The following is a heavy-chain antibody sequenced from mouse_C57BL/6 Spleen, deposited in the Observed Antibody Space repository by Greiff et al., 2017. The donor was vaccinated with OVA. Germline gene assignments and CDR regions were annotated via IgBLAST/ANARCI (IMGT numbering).Heavy chain of an antibody. CDR3: AREEIYYGNYGFAY. CDR1: GFTFSDYG. J-gene: IGHJ3*01. D-gene: IGHD2-1*01. Sequence: DVHLVESGGGLVKPGGSLKLSCAASGFTFSDYGMHWVRQAPEKGLEWVAYISSGSSTIYYADTVKGRFTISRDNAKNTLFLQMTSLRSEDTAMYYCAREEIYYGNYGFAYWGQGTLVTVSA. V-gene: IGHV5-17*01. CDR2: ISSGSSTI.